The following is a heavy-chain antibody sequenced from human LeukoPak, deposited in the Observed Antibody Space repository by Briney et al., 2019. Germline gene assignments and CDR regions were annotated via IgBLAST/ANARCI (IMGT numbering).Heavy chain of an antibody. CDR3: AKRDTVLATGY. Sequence: SETLSLTCAVSGGSISSSNWWSWVRQPPGKGLEWIGEIYHSGSTNYNPSLKSRVTTSVDKSKNQFSLKLSSVTAADTAVYYCAKRDTVLATGYWGQGTLVTVSS. J-gene: IGHJ4*02. D-gene: IGHD5-18*01. CDR2: IYHSGST. V-gene: IGHV4-4*02. CDR1: GGSISSSNW.